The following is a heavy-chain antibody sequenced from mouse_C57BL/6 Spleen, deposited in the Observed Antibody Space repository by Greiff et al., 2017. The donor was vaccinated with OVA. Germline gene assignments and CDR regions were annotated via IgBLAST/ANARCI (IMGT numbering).Heavy chain of an antibody. CDR3: ARSGNRLRYAMAY. CDR2: IDPKSGGT. V-gene: IGHV1-72*01. J-gene: IGHJ4*01. Sequence: VQLQQPGAELVKPGASVTLSCKASGYTFTDYWMHWVKQRPGRGLEWIGRIDPKSGGTKYNEKFKGKATLTVDRPSRTAYMELSSLTSEDSAVYDCARSGNRLRYAMAYWGQGTSVTVSS. CDR1: GYTFTDYW. D-gene: IGHD3-2*02.